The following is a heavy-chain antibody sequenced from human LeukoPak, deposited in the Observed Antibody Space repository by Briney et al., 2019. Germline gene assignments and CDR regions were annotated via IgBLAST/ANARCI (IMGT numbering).Heavy chain of an antibody. Sequence: ASVKVSCKASGYTFTNYDINWVRQAPGQGLEWMGWLNPNSGNTDYAQKFQGRVTMTRNISVNTAYMELTSLRSDDTAVYYCARGQGSHGQQLGDYWGQGTLVTVSS. V-gene: IGHV1-8*01. CDR1: GYTFTNYD. CDR2: LNPNSGNT. D-gene: IGHD6-13*01. J-gene: IGHJ4*02. CDR3: ARGQGSHGQQLGDY.